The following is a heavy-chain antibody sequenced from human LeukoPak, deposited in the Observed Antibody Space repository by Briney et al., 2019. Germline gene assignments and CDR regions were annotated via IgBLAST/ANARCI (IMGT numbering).Heavy chain of an antibody. Sequence: GGSLRLSCAASGFTFSSYWMNWARQAPGKGLEWVASINHNGNVNYYVDSVKGRFTISRDNAKNSLYLQMSNLRAEDTAVYFCARDTLGIPTDWGQGTLVTVSS. CDR3: ARDTLGIPTD. J-gene: IGHJ4*02. CDR1: GFTFSSYW. D-gene: IGHD7-27*01. V-gene: IGHV3-7*03. CDR2: INHNGNVN.